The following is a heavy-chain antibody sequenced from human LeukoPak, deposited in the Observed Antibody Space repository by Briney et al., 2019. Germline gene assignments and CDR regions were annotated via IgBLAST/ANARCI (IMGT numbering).Heavy chain of an antibody. J-gene: IGHJ4*02. Sequence: GGSLRLSCAASGFTFSSYSMNWVRQAPGKGLEWVSSISSSSSYIYYADSVKGRFTISRDNAKNSLYLQMNSLRAEDTAVYYCARDFRAVAGESGLDYWGQGTLVTVSS. D-gene: IGHD6-19*01. CDR2: ISSSSSYI. CDR1: GFTFSSYS. CDR3: ARDFRAVAGESGLDY. V-gene: IGHV3-21*01.